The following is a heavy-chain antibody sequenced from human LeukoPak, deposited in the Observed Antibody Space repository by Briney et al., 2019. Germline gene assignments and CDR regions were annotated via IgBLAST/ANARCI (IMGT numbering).Heavy chain of an antibody. Sequence: ASVKVSCKASGYTFTGYYMHWVRQAPGQGLEWMGWINPNSGGTNYAQKFQGRVTMTRDTSISTAYMELSRLRSDDTAVYYCARGGYSYGHYYYYYYYMDVWGKGTTVTVSS. CDR1: GYTFTGYY. CDR2: INPNSGGT. V-gene: IGHV1-2*02. CDR3: ARGGYSYGHYYYYYYYMDV. D-gene: IGHD5-18*01. J-gene: IGHJ6*03.